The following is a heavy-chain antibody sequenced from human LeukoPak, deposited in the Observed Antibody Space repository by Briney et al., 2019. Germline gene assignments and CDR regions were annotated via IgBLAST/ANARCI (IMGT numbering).Heavy chain of an antibody. Sequence: TGGSPRLSCAASGFTFSSYSMDWVRQAPGNGLEWVSYISSSSSTIYYADSVKGRFTISRDNAKNSLYLQMNSLRAEDTAVYYCARGGRILSDYWGQGTLVTVSS. CDR1: GFTFSSYS. D-gene: IGHD2/OR15-2a*01. CDR3: ARGGRILSDY. V-gene: IGHV3-48*01. CDR2: ISSSSSTI. J-gene: IGHJ4*02.